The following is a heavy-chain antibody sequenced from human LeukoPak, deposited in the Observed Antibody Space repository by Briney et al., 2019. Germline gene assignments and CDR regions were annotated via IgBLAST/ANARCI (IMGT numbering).Heavy chain of an antibody. CDR3: ASPRRAHLYFDY. Sequence: SETLSLTCAVYGGPLSGYSWSGFRQPPGKGLDGIGEINHSGSTNYNPSLKSRVTISVDTSKNQFSLKLSSVTAADTAVYYCASPRRAHLYFDYWGQGTLVTVSS. J-gene: IGHJ4*02. CDR1: GGPLSGYS. V-gene: IGHV4-34*01. CDR2: INHSGST.